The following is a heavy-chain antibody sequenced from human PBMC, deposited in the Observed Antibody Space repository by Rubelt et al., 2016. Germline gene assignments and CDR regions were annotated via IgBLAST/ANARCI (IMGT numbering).Heavy chain of an antibody. V-gene: IGHV4-34*02. J-gene: IGHJ4*02. CDR3: ARRRQLVRIFDH. Sequence: QVRLQQWGAGLLRPSETLSLTCAVYGESFSDYYWSWIRQGPGKGLEWLGEINHRGITNYNRNLKSRITISIDTSKNQGSLQVTSVTAADTGVYFCARRRQLVRIFDHWGQGDLVTISS. D-gene: IGHD6-6*01. CDR2: INHRGIT. CDR1: GESFSDYY.